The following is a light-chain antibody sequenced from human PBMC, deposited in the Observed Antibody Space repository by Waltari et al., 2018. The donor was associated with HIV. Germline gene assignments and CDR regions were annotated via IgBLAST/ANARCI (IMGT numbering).Light chain of an antibody. V-gene: IGLV2-23*02. J-gene: IGLJ3*02. CDR3: CSYAGSSIPVV. CDR1: SSYVGGYNY. CDR2: DVT. Sequence: HSALTQPASVSGSPGQSITISCPGTSSYVGGYNYVSWYQQHPGKAPKLMIYDVTKRPSGVSNRFSGSKSGNTASLTISGLQAEDEADYYCCSYAGSSIPVVFGGGTKLTVL.